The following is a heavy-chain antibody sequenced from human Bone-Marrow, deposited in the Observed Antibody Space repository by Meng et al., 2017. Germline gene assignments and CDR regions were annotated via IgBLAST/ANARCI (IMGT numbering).Heavy chain of an antibody. CDR2: INTYNGKT. J-gene: IGHJ4*02. CDR1: GYTLSSDG. V-gene: IGHV1-18*01. CDR3: ATRGNPYLNC. Sequence: GQLVESGAEVKEPGASVKVSCEASGYTLSSDGFSWVRQAPGQGLEWLGWINTYNGKTDYAQKFQGRITMTTDTFTSTAYMELRNLRSDDTAVYYCATRGNPYLNCWGQGTLVTVSS.